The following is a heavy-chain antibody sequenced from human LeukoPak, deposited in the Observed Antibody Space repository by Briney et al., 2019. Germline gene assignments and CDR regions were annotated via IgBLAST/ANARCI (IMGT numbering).Heavy chain of an antibody. D-gene: IGHD2-8*02. CDR1: GFTLSNYW. CDR3: TRVQAGRSGLMDV. V-gene: IGHV3-74*01. J-gene: IGHJ6*02. Sequence: GGSLRLSCAASGFTLSNYWMHWVRQAPGEGLVWVSRVDPDGTTTNYADSVTGRFTTSRDNAKNTLYLQMNSLRAEDTALYYCTRVQAGRSGLMDVWGRGTTITVSS. CDR2: VDPDGTTT.